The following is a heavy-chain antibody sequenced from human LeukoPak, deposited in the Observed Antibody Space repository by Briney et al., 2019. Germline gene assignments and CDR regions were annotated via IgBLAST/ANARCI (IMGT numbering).Heavy chain of an antibody. CDR2: ISHSGST. CDR3: AGWVYPFDAFDI. D-gene: IGHD1-14*01. J-gene: IGHJ3*02. Sequence: SETLSLTCAVYGGSFSGYYWSWIRQPPGKGLEWIGEISHSGSTNYNPSLKSRVTVSVDTSKNQFSLKLSSVTAADTAVYYCAGWVYPFDAFDIWGQGTMVTVSS. V-gene: IGHV4-34*01. CDR1: GGSFSGYY.